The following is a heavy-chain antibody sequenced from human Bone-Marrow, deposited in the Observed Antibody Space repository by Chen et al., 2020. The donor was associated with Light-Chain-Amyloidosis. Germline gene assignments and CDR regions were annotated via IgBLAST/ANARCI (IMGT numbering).Heavy chain of an antibody. CDR1: GGSFSGYY. Sequence: QLQLQESGPGLVKPSETLSLTCTVSGGSFSGYYWSWIRQPPGKGLEWIGYIYYSGGTNYNPSLKSRVTISLDTSKNQFSLKLTSVTAADTAVYYCARGFYDSSGYSLSYGMDVWGQGTTVTVSS. V-gene: IGHV4-59*01. CDR2: IYYSGGT. J-gene: IGHJ6*02. CDR3: ARGFYDSSGYSLSYGMDV. D-gene: IGHD3-22*01.